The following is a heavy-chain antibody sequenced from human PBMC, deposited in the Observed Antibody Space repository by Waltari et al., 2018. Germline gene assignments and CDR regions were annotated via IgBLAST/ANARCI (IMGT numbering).Heavy chain of an antibody. CDR1: GFPFSSHW. CDR2: IIQDGIGK. Sequence: EVQLVESGGGLVQPGGSLRLSCAASGFPFSSHWMNWVRQAPGKGLDWVAIIIQDGIGKYYVDSLNGRFTISRDNAKNSLYLQMNSLRVEDTAIYYCARDRGWGWLDPWGQGTLVTVSS. J-gene: IGHJ5*02. V-gene: IGHV3-7*01. D-gene: IGHD3-10*01. CDR3: ARDRGWGWLDP.